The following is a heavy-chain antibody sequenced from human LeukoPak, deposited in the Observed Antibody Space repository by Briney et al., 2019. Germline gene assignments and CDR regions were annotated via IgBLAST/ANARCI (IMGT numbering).Heavy chain of an antibody. CDR3: ARSTGSYTKFDF. CDR2: IYYSGST. CDR1: GGSISSGGYY. Sequence: SQTLSLTCTVSGGSISSGGYYWSWIRQHPGKGLEWIGYIYYSGSTYYNPSLKSRVTISVDTSKNQFSLKLTSVTAADTAVYFCARSTGSYTKFDFWGQGTLVTVSS. D-gene: IGHD1-26*01. J-gene: IGHJ4*02. V-gene: IGHV4-31*03.